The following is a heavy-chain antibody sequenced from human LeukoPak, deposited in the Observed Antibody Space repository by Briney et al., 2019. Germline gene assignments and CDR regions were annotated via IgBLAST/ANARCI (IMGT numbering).Heavy chain of an antibody. CDR2: IYHSGST. CDR3: ARRTATITGVDAFDI. V-gene: IGHV4-38-2*01. J-gene: IGHJ3*02. D-gene: IGHD5-24*01. CDR1: GYSISSGYY. Sequence: SETLSLTCAVSGYSISSGYYWGWIRQPPGKGLEWIGSIYHSGSTYYNPSLKSRVTISVDTSKNQFSLKLSSVTAADTAVYYCARRTATITGVDAFDIWGQGTMVTVSS.